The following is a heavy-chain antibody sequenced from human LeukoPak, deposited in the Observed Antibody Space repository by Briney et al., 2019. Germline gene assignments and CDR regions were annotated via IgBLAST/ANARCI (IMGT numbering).Heavy chain of an antibody. CDR1: GGSISSSSYY. J-gene: IGHJ4*02. D-gene: IGHD4-23*01. CDR2: IYYSGST. CDR3: ASLLRWYRGGGY. Sequence: SETLSLTCTVSGGSISSSSYYWGWIRQPPGKGLEWIGSIYYSGSTCYNPSLKSRVTISVDTSKNQFSLKLSSVTAADTAVYYCASLLRWYRGGGYWGQGTLVTVSS. V-gene: IGHV4-39*01.